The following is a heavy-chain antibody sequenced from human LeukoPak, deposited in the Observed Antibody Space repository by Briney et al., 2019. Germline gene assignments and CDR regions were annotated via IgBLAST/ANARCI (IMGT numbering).Heavy chain of an antibody. CDR2: ISGSGGDT. D-gene: IGHD1-26*01. V-gene: IGHV3-23*01. J-gene: IGHJ4*02. Sequence: GGSLRLSCAASGFTFSTYTMNWVRQAPGKGLEWVSVISGSGGDTYCADSVKGRFTISRDNSKNTLYLQMNSLRAEDTAVYHCAKGQQSGSYSSSDYWGQGTLVTVSS. CDR3: AKGQQSGSYSSSDY. CDR1: GFTFSTYT.